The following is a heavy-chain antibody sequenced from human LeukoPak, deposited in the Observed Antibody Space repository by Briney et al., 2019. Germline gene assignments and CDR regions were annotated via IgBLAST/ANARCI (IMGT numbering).Heavy chain of an antibody. CDR1: GFTFSSYE. J-gene: IGHJ4*02. D-gene: IGHD6-13*01. Sequence: GGSLRLSXAASGFTFSSYEMNWVRQAPGKGLEWVSYISSSGSTIYYADSVKGRFTISRDNAKNSLYLQMNSLRAEDTAVYYCARDPGRQQLAPGGSDSDYWGQGTLVTVSS. V-gene: IGHV3-48*03. CDR2: ISSSGSTI. CDR3: ARDPGRQQLAPGGSDSDY.